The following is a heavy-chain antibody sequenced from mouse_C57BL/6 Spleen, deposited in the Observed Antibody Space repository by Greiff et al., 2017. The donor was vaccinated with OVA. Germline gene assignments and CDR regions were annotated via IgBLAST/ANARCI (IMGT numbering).Heavy chain of an antibody. CDR1: GFTFSDYG. CDR3: ARRWDWYFDV. D-gene: IGHD1-1*02. J-gene: IGHJ1*03. Sequence: VQLKESGGGLVKPGGSLKLSCAASGFTFSDYGMHWVRQAPEKGLEWVAYISSGSSTIYYADTVKGRFTISRDSAKNTLFLQMTSLRSEDTAMYYCARRWDWYFDVWGTGTTVTVSS. V-gene: IGHV5-17*01. CDR2: ISSGSSTI.